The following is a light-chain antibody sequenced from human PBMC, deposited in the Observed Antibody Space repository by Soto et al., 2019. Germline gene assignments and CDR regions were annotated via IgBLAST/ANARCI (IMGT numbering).Light chain of an antibody. Sequence: EIVLTQSPATLSLSPGERATLSCRASQSVSSYLAWYQQKPGQAPRLLIYDASNRATGIPARFSGSGSGTDFTFTSSSLEPEDFAVYYCQQRSNSYTFGQGTKLEIK. J-gene: IGKJ2*01. V-gene: IGKV3-11*01. CDR3: QQRSNSYT. CDR1: QSVSSY. CDR2: DAS.